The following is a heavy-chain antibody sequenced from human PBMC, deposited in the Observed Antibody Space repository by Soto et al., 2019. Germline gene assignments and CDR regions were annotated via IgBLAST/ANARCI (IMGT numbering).Heavy chain of an antibody. Sequence: QVQLVQSGAEVKKPGSSVKVSCTASGGTFSSYAISWVRQAPGQGLEWMGGIIPIFGTANYAQKFQGRVTITADESTSTAYMELSSLRSEDTAVYYCARDRAYYGSGSYLNYYYYGMDVWGQGTTVTVSS. CDR1: GGTFSSYA. CDR2: IIPIFGTA. V-gene: IGHV1-69*01. D-gene: IGHD3-10*01. CDR3: ARDRAYYGSGSYLNYYYYGMDV. J-gene: IGHJ6*02.